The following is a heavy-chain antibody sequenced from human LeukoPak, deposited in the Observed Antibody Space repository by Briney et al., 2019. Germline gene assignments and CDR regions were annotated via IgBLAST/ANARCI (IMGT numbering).Heavy chain of an antibody. Sequence: SETLSLTCAVYGGSFSGYYWSWIRQPPGKGLEWIGEINHSGSTNYNPSLKSRVTISVDTSKNQFSLKLSSVTAADTAVYYCARGTYGDPKTFYYYYYGMDVWGQGTTVTVSS. CDR3: ARGTYGDPKTFYYYYYGMDV. J-gene: IGHJ6*02. CDR2: INHSGST. CDR1: GGSFSGYY. V-gene: IGHV4-34*01. D-gene: IGHD4-17*01.